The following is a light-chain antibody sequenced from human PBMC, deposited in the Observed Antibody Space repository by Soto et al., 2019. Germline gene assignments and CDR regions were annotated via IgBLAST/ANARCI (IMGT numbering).Light chain of an antibody. CDR1: QDISNY. CDR2: DAS. V-gene: IGKV1-33*01. Sequence: DIQMTQSPSSLSASVGDRVTITCQASQDISNYLNWYQHKPGKAPKLLIYDASNLETGVPSRFSGSGSGTDFTFTIASLQAEDIATYYCQQYDYLPLTFGGGTKVEIK. J-gene: IGKJ4*01. CDR3: QQYDYLPLT.